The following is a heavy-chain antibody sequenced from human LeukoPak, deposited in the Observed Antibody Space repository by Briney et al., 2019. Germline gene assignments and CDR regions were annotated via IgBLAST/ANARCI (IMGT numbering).Heavy chain of an antibody. Sequence: GGSLRLSCAASGFTFSSYWMHWVRQAPGKGLVWVSRINSDGSSTRYADSVKGRFTISRDNAKNSLYLQMNSLRAEDTAVYYCAKDRGSGSHYYYYMDVWGKGTTVTISS. CDR2: INSDGSST. CDR1: GFTFSSYW. CDR3: AKDRGSGSHYYYYMDV. J-gene: IGHJ6*03. D-gene: IGHD3-10*01. V-gene: IGHV3-74*01.